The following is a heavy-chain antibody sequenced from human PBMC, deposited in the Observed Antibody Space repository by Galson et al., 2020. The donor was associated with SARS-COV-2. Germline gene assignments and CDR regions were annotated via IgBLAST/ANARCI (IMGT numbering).Heavy chain of an antibody. D-gene: IGHD4-17*01. V-gene: IGHV3-64*02. Sequence: GTLSLSCTASGFTFSTNAMHWVRQAPGTGMEYVSSISTDGGSTYYADSVKGRFTISRDNSRNKLYLQMGHLRVEAVAVYYCARRTDGDPPRLYFDLWGRGTLVPVSS. J-gene: IGHJ2*01. CDR1: GFTFSTNA. CDR3: ARRTDGDPPRLYFDL. CDR2: ISTDGGST.